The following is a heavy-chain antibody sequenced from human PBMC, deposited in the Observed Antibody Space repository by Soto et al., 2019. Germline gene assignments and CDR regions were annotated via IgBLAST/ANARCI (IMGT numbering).Heavy chain of an antibody. CDR1: GDSISNSRFY. CDR2: IYHTGNA. D-gene: IGHD3-22*01. CDR3: ARDFFDSSDYTTNWFDP. V-gene: IGHV4-39*01. Sequence: SETLSLTCSVSGDSISNSRFYWAWIRQPPGEGLEWIGSIYHTGNAYYNPSLKSRVTISADMSKNQFSLKLTSVTAADAALYYCARDFFDSSDYTTNWFDPWGQGTLVTVSS. J-gene: IGHJ5*02.